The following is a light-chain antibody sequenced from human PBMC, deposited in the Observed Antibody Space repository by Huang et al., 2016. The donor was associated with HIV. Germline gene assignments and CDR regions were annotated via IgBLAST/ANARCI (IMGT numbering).Light chain of an antibody. J-gene: IGKJ1*01. CDR3: QQYYTSPT. Sequence: DIQMTQSPSSLSAFVGDTVTITCRASQGISNSGAWDQEKPGKATKLLLYSTSRLESGVPSRCRGGGSGTDYTLTNNSLQPDDVATYYCQQYYTSPTFGQGSKVEIK. CDR2: STS. CDR1: QGISNS. V-gene: IGKV1-NL1*01.